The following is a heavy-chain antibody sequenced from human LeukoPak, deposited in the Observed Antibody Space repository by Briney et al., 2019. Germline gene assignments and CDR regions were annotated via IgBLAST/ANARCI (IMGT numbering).Heavy chain of an antibody. CDR2: IDPNSGGT. V-gene: IGHV1-2*02. Sequence: ASVKVSCKASGYTFSGYYLHWVRQAPGQGLEWMGWIDPNSGGTNYAQNFQGRITMTRDTSINTDYIELSRLRSDDTAVYYCARDVTMVRGRSYYYYYYMDVWGKGTTVTISS. CDR1: GYTFSGYY. CDR3: ARDVTMVRGRSYYYYYYMDV. J-gene: IGHJ6*03. D-gene: IGHD3-10*01.